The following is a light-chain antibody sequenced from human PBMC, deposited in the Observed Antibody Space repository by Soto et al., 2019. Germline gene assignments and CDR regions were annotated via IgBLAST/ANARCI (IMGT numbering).Light chain of an antibody. J-gene: IGKJ1*01. CDR3: MQGTHWPPWT. Sequence: DVVMPQSPLSLPVTLGQPASISCRSSQSLLSSDGNTYLNWFQQRPGQSPRRLIYKVYNRDSGVPDRFSGSGSGADFTLKISRVEAEDVGVYYCMQGTHWPPWTFGQGTNVEIQ. V-gene: IGKV2-30*01. CDR1: QSLLSSDGNTY. CDR2: KVY.